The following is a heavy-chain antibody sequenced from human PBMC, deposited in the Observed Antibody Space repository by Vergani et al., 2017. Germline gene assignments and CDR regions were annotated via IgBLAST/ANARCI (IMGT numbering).Heavy chain of an antibody. J-gene: IGHJ4*02. V-gene: IGHV3-21*01. D-gene: IGHD2-2*01. CDR1: GFTVSSNY. CDR3: ARGEIVVVPATFDY. CDR2: ISSSSSYI. Sequence: EVQLVESGGGLVQPGGSLRLSCAASGFTVSSNYMSWVRQAPGKGLEWVSSISSSSSYIYYADSVKGRFTISRDNAKNSLYLQMNSLRAEDTAVYYCARGEIVVVPATFDYWGQGTLVTVSS.